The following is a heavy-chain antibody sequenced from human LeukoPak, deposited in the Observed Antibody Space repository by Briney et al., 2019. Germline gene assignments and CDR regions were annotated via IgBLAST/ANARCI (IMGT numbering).Heavy chain of an antibody. Sequence: PSETLSLTCAVYGGSFSGYYWSWIRQPPGKGLEWIGEINHSGSTNYNPSLKSRVTISVDTCKNQFSLELSSVTAADTAVYYCARVYADTAMVYYFDYWGQGTLVTVSS. D-gene: IGHD5-18*01. J-gene: IGHJ4*02. CDR2: INHSGST. V-gene: IGHV4-34*01. CDR1: GGSFSGYY. CDR3: ARVYADTAMVYYFDY.